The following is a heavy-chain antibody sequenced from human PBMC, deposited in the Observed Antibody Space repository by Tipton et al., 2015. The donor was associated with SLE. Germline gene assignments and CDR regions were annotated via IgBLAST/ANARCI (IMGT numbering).Heavy chain of an antibody. D-gene: IGHD3-3*01. Sequence: TLSLTCTVSGGSIRSTTYYWGWIRQPPGKGLEWVGSLLDSGSTYYNPSLRSRVTISVDMSKNRFSLELTSVTAADTAVYYCARARSEDDFWSTFYYYYYIDVWGKGTTVTVSS. V-gene: IGHV4-39*07. J-gene: IGHJ6*03. CDR2: LLDSGST. CDR1: GGSIRSTTYY. CDR3: ARARSEDDFWSTFYYYYYIDV.